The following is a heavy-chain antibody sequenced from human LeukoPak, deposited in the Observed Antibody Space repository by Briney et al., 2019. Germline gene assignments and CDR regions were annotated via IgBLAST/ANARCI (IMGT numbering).Heavy chain of an antibody. CDR3: STDSLVMNY. Sequence: GGSLRLSCAASGFTFVTAWMSWVRQAPGKGLEWIGRIKSRVDGLTTDYGTPVKDRFTISRDDSKNTLYLQMNSLKSEDTAVYYCSTDSLVMNYWGQGTLVTVSS. CDR1: GFTFVTAW. CDR2: IKSRVDGLTT. D-gene: IGHD2-21*01. V-gene: IGHV3-15*01. J-gene: IGHJ4*02.